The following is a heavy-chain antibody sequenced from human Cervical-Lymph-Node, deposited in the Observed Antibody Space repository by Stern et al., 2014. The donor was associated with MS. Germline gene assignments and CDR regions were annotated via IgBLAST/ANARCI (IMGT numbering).Heavy chain of an antibody. CDR3: ARXTDL. Sequence: VQLVESGPGLLRPSETLSLTCTVSGASITSYYWSWIRQPPGKGLEWIGYIYYSGTTNYNASLKGRVAISIDTSKTQFSLRLSSVTAADTAVYYCARXTDLWGQGTLVTVSS. J-gene: IGHJ5*02. CDR1: GASITSYY. V-gene: IGHV4-59*01. CDR2: IYYSGTT.